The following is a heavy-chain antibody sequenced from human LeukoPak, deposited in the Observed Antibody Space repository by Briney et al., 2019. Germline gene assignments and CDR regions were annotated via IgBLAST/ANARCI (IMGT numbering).Heavy chain of an antibody. CDR3: VKDLSYGSEDY. CDR1: GFTFSSYA. CDR2: FGGSGWCK. D-gene: IGHD5-18*01. V-gene: IGHV3-23*01. J-gene: IGHJ4*02. Sequence: GGSLRLSCAASGFTFSSYAMSWVRQAPGKGLEWVSIFGGSGWCKKYGGSGKGRVTNSRDNSKNTLYLQMNSLRAEDTTVYYCVKDLSYGSEDYWGQGTLVTVSS.